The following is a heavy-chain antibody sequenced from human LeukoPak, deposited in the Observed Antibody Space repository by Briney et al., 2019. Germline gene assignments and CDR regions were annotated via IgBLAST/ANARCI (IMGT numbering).Heavy chain of an antibody. CDR3: AKREYNFWSGYFF. CDR2: INDSGGST. J-gene: IGHJ4*02. D-gene: IGHD3-3*01. V-gene: IGHV3-23*01. Sequence: PGGSLRLSCAASGFTFSSYAMTWVRQAPGKGLEGVSSINDSGGSTYYADSVKGRFTISRDNSKNTLYLQMNSLRAEDTAVYYCAKREYNFWSGYFFWGQGTLVTVSS. CDR1: GFTFSSYA.